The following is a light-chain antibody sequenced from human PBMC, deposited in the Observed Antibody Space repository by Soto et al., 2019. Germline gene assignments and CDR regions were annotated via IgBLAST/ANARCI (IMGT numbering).Light chain of an antibody. CDR2: LGS. CDR1: QRLLHSNGNTS. Sequence: EIVMTPSPPSLTVTPGEPSSSSCRSSQRLLHSNGNTSLDWYVQKPGHSPQLMIYLGSTRASGVPDRVSGSYAGTDSAMKISRVEAEDVGVYDCMQARQTQSTFGQGTKLESK. J-gene: IGKJ2*01. V-gene: IGKV2-28*01. CDR3: MQARQTQST.